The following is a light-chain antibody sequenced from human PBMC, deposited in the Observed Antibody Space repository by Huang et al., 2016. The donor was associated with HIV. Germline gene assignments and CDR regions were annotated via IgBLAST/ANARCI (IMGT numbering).Light chain of an antibody. CDR3: QQRGNWPLT. CDR2: DAS. Sequence: EIVLTQSPATLSLSPGERATLSCRASQSVRGYLAWYQQKPGQPPRLLIYDASNRAPGIPARFTGSGSGTDFTLTINSLEPEDFVVYYCQQRGNWPLTFGGGTKVEIK. V-gene: IGKV3-11*01. J-gene: IGKJ4*01. CDR1: QSVRGY.